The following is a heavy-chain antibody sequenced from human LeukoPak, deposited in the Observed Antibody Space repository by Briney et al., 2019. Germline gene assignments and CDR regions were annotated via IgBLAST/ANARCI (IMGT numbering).Heavy chain of an antibody. Sequence: GASVKVSCTTSGYAFTGYYIHWVRQAPGQGLEWMGRINPNNGGTNHAQKFQGRVTMARDTSISTAYMELSRLRSDDTAMYYCARGQRITIFGVVYFDYWGQGTLVTVSS. CDR1: GYAFTGYY. CDR3: ARGQRITIFGVVYFDY. V-gene: IGHV1-2*06. J-gene: IGHJ4*02. CDR2: INPNNGGT. D-gene: IGHD3-3*01.